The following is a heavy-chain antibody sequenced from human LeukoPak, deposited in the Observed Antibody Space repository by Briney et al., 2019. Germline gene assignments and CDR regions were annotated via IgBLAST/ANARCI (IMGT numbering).Heavy chain of an antibody. J-gene: IGHJ4*02. CDR2: INGGGVNT. CDR1: GFIFSTYD. V-gene: IGHV3-23*01. D-gene: IGHD3-10*01. Sequence: PGGSLRLSCAASGFIFSTYDMSWVRQAPGKGLEWVSAINGGGVNTYYADSVKGRFTISRDSSKNTLYLQMNSLRAEDTAVYYCARMSSGNYVSPFDSWGQGTLVIVSS. CDR3: ARMSSGNYVSPFDS.